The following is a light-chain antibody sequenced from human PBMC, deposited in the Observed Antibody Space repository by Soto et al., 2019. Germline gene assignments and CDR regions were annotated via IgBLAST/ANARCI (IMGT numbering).Light chain of an antibody. V-gene: IGLV1-44*01. J-gene: IGLJ2*01. CDR1: SSNIGSNA. CDR2: TND. CDR3: ATWDDSLSGVV. Sequence: QSVLTQPPSASGTPGQRVTISWSGSSSNIGSNAVNWYRQLPGTAPKLLIHTNDQRPSGVPDRFSGSKSGTSASLAISGLQSEDEAEYYCATWDDSLSGVVFGGGTKLNVL.